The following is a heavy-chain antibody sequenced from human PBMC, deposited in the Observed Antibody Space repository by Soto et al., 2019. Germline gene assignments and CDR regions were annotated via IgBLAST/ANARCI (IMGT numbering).Heavy chain of an antibody. CDR2: ISGGGTGT. V-gene: IGHV3-23*01. D-gene: IGHD3-22*01. CDR1: GFTLTNYL. Sequence: HPGWSLRLSGADCGFTLTNYLLHWLRQDQGKGLECVSSISGGGTGTYSADAVKGRFTISSDKSKNTVYMQMSSLRAEDTAVYYCAKGHYYDNFGNWVANQAFDYWGQGNLVTVYS. CDR3: AKGHYYDNFGNWVANQAFDY. J-gene: IGHJ4*02.